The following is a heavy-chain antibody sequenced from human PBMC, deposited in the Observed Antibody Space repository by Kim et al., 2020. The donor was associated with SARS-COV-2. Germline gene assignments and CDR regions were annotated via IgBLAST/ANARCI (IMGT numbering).Heavy chain of an antibody. V-gene: IGHV4-34*01. CDR2: ST. Sequence: STNSNPSLKSRVTISVDTSKNQFSLKLSSVTAADTAVYYCARGRIAMFDYWGQGTLVTVSS. CDR3: ARGRIAMFDY. D-gene: IGHD6-13*01. J-gene: IGHJ4*02.